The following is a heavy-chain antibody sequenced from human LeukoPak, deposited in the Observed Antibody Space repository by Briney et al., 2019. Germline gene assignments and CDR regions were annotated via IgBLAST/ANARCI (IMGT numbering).Heavy chain of an antibody. CDR3: ARQTGAKGIDY. CDR2: INPGDSDT. V-gene: IGHV5-51*01. Sequence: GASLKISCKGSGYSFTSYWIGWVRQMPGKGLEWMGIINPGDSDTRYSPSFQGQVTISADKSINTAYLQWSSLRASDTAIYYCARQTGAKGIDYWGQGTLVTVSS. CDR1: GYSFTSYW. J-gene: IGHJ4*02. D-gene: IGHD7-27*01.